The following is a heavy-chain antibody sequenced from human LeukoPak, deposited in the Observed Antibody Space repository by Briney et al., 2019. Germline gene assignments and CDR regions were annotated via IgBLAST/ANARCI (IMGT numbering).Heavy chain of an antibody. V-gene: IGHV4-4*02. CDR1: GDSINSLDL. CDR3: AGLVGRYSSGLYYYYFDY. Sequence: SETLSLTCTVSGDSINSLDLWSWVRQPPGKGLEWIGEMYLSGTTHSNPSVKSRVTISIDKSKNQFFLNLSSVTAADTAIYYCAGLVGRYSSGLYYYYFDYWGQGTLVTVSS. D-gene: IGHD3-22*01. CDR2: MYLSGTT. J-gene: IGHJ4*02.